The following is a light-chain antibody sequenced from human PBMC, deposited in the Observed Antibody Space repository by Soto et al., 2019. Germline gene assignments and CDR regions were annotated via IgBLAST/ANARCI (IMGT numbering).Light chain of an antibody. J-gene: IGKJ1*01. V-gene: IGKV3-20*01. CDR3: QQYGSSPPTWT. CDR2: GAS. Sequence: EIVLPQAPGTLSLSPRERATLSCRASQSVSSSYLAWYQQKPGQAPRLLIYGASSRATGIPDRFSGSGSGTDFTLTISRLEPEDFAVYYCQQYGSSPPTWTFGQGTKV. CDR1: QSVSSSY.